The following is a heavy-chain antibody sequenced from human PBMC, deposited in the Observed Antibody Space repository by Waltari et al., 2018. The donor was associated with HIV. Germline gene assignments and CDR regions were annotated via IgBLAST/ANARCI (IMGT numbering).Heavy chain of an antibody. CDR1: GFTFSSYW. CDR2: IRQDGSDK. J-gene: IGHJ3*02. D-gene: IGHD3-16*01. Sequence: EVQLVESGGGLVQPGGSLRLSCATSGFTFSSYWMSWVRQAPGKGLEWVANIRQDGSDKYYVDSVKGRFTISRDNAKNSLYLQMNSLRAEDTAVYYCTRGGGTQDIWGQGTMVTVSS. CDR3: TRGGGTQDI. V-gene: IGHV3-7*01.